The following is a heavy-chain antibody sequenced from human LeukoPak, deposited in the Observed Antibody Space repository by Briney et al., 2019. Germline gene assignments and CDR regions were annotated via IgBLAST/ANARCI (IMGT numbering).Heavy chain of an antibody. V-gene: IGHV3-21*05. D-gene: IGHD3-3*01. CDR3: ARRYYDFWSGLHYYYMDV. CDR2: ISSSSSYI. J-gene: IGHJ6*03. Sequence: GGSLRLSCAASGFTFSSYSMNWVRQAPGKGLEWVSYISSSSSYIYYADSVKGRFTISRDNAKNSLYLQMNSLRAEDTAVYYCARRYYDFWSGLHYYYMDVWGKGTTVTVSS. CDR1: GFTFSSYS.